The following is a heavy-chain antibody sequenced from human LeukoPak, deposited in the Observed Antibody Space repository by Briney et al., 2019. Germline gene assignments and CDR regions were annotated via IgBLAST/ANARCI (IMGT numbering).Heavy chain of an antibody. V-gene: IGHV4-39*07. D-gene: IGHD3-3*01. CDR3: ARAMRITIFKGGFDP. J-gene: IGHJ5*02. CDR1: GGSISSSNYY. Sequence: SETLSLTCHVPGGSISSSNYYWGWIRQPPGKGLEWIGNVYYSGSASFNPSLKSRVTISVDTSKNQFSLKLSSVTAADTAVYYCARAMRITIFKGGFDPWGQGALVTVSS. CDR2: VYYSGSA.